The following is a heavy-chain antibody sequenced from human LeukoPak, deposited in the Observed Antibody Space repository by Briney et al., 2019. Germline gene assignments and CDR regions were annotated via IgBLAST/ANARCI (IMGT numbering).Heavy chain of an antibody. V-gene: IGHV1-24*01. CDR2: FDPEDGET. D-gene: IGHD4-17*01. J-gene: IGHJ4*02. CDR1: GYTLTELS. CDR3: ATVVYGDYYFDY. Sequence: ASVKVSCKVSGYTLTELSMLWVRQAPGKGLEWMGGFDPEDGETIYAQKFQGRVTMTEDTSTDTAYMELSSLRSEDTAVYYCATVVYGDYYFDYWGQGTLVTVSS.